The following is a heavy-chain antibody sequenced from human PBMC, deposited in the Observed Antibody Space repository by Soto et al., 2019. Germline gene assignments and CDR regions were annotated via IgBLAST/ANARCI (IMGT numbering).Heavy chain of an antibody. Sequence: PSETLSLTCTVSGGSISSYYWTWIRQPPGKGLEWIGYIYYSGSTNYNPSLKSRVTISVDTSKNQFSLKLSSVTAADTAVYYCARADLTGYINWFDPWGQGTLVTVSS. CDR1: GGSISSYY. CDR3: ARADLTGYINWFDP. CDR2: IYYSGST. J-gene: IGHJ5*02. D-gene: IGHD3-9*01. V-gene: IGHV4-59*08.